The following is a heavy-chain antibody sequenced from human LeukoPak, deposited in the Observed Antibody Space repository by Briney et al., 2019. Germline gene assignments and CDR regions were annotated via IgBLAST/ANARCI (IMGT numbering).Heavy chain of an antibody. D-gene: IGHD2-15*01. V-gene: IGHV3-48*03. CDR3: ARDRGGSYSAIDY. CDR1: GFTFSNYE. Sequence: PGGSLRLSCAASGFTFSNYEMNWVRQAPGKGLEWVSYISSSGNTIYYADSVKGRFTISRDNAKNSLYLQMNSLRAEDTAVYYCARDRGGSYSAIDYWGQGTLVTVSS. J-gene: IGHJ4*02. CDR2: ISSSGNTI.